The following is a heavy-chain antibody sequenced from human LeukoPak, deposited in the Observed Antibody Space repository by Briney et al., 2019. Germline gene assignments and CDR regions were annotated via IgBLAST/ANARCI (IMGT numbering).Heavy chain of an antibody. V-gene: IGHV4-59*08. D-gene: IGHD1-14*01. CDR2: IYYSGST. CDR3: AGLTTRDAFDI. CDR1: GGSISSYY. Sequence: PSETLSLTCTVSGGSISSYYWSWIRQPPGKGLEWIGYIYYSGSTNYNPSLKSRVTISVDTSKNQFSLKLSSVTAADTAVYYCAGLTTRDAFDIWGQGTMVTVSS. J-gene: IGHJ3*02.